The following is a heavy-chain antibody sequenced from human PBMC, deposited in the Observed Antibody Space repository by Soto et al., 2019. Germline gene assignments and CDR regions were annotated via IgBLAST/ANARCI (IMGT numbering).Heavy chain of an antibody. J-gene: IGHJ4*02. V-gene: IGHV4-59*08. D-gene: IGHD2-15*01. Sequence: PSETLSLTCTVSGDSISSYYWSWIRQPPGKGLEWIGYIHYSGSTNYNPSLKSRVTISVDTSKNQFSLRLSSVTAADTAVYYCARAGAATLSDYWGQGTLVTVSS. CDR3: ARAGAATLSDY. CDR1: GDSISSYY. CDR2: IHYSGST.